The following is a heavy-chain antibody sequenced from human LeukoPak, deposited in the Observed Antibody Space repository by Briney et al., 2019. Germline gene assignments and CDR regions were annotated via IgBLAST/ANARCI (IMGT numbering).Heavy chain of an antibody. J-gene: IGHJ5*02. CDR1: GVSISSSNSY. Sequence: PSETLSLTCTVSGVSISSSNSYWGWIRQPPGKGLEWIGSIYYSGNTYYNASLKSQVSISIDTSKNQFSLKLSSVTAADTAVYYCARVVDYDILTGYYMGQRLRFDPWGQGTLVTVSS. CDR3: ARVVDYDILTGYYMGQRLRFDP. CDR2: IYYSGNT. D-gene: IGHD3-9*01. V-gene: IGHV4-39*01.